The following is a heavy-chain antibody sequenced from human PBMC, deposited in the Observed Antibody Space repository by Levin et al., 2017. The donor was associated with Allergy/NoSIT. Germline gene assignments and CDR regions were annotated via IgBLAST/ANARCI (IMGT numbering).Heavy chain of an antibody. Sequence: GGSLRLSCAASGFTFSSYAMHWVRQAPGKGLEWVAVISYDGSNKYYADSVKGRFTISRDNSKNTLYLQMNSLRAEDTAVYYCARDHIVVVPAAIGVGENYYYYGMDVWGQGTTVTVSS. D-gene: IGHD2-2*01. CDR3: ARDHIVVVPAAIGVGENYYYYGMDV. CDR1: GFTFSSYA. V-gene: IGHV3-30-3*01. J-gene: IGHJ6*02. CDR2: ISYDGSNK.